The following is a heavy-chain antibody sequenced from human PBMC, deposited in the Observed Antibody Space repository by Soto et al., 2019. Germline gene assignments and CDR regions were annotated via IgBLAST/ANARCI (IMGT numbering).Heavy chain of an antibody. CDR3: ARGRIVVVAATRNCFDP. Sequence: ASVKVSCKASGYTFTSYGISWVRQAPGQGLEWMGWISAYNGKTNYAQKLQGRVTMTTDTSTSTAYMELSSLRSEDTAVYYCARGRIVVVAATRNCFDPWGQGTLVTVSS. D-gene: IGHD2-15*01. CDR2: ISAYNGKT. J-gene: IGHJ5*02. V-gene: IGHV1-18*01. CDR1: GYTFTSYG.